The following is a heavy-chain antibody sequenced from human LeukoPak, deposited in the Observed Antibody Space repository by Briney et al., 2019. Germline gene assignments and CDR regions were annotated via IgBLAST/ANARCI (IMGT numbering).Heavy chain of an antibody. D-gene: IGHD4-23*01. CDR2: ISAYNGNT. J-gene: IGHJ6*03. CDR1: GYTFTSYG. Sequence: GASVKVSCKASGYTFTSYGISWVRQAPGQGLEWMGWISAYNGNTNYAQKLQGRVTMTTDTSTSTAYMELRSLRSDDTAVYYCARVTVVTPSYYYMDVWGKGTTVTVSS. V-gene: IGHV1-18*01. CDR3: ARVTVVTPSYYYMDV.